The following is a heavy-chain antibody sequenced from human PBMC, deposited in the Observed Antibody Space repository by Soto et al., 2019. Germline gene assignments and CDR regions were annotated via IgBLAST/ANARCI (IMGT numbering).Heavy chain of an antibody. V-gene: IGHV4-34*01. CDR3: ARGLRGFNWFDP. CDR1: GGSFSGYY. D-gene: IGHD4-17*01. CDR2: INHSGST. Sequence: SETLSLTCAVYGGSFSGYYWSWIRQPPGKGLEWIGEINHSGSTNYNPSLKSRVTISVGTSKNQFSLKLSSVTAADTAVYYCARGLRGFNWFDPWGQGTLVTVSS. J-gene: IGHJ5*02.